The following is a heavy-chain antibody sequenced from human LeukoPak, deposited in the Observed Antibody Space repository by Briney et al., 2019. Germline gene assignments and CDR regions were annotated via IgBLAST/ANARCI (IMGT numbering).Heavy chain of an antibody. CDR3: ARGPPITVVGIVMHNWFDP. CDR1: GGTFNNFA. CDR2: IIPLFGKP. D-gene: IGHD3-3*01. V-gene: IGHV1-69*01. Sequence: SVKVSCKASGGTFNNFAINWVRQAPGERPEWMGRIIPLFGKPEYAHKFQGRVDITADQSTDTVYMEMGSLTSEDTAVFYCARGPPITVVGIVMHNWFDPWGQGTLVAVSS. J-gene: IGHJ5*02.